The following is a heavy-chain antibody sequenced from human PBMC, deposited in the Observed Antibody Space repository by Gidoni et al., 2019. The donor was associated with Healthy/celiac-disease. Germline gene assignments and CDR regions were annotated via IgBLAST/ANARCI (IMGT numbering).Heavy chain of an antibody. Sequence: QVQLVESGGGVVQPGRSLRLSCAASGFPFSSYGMHWVRQAPGKGLEWVAVISYDGSNKYYADSVKGRFTISRDNSKNTLYLQMNILRAEDTAVYYCARDCGGDCQAAFDLWGRGTLVTVSS. D-gene: IGHD2-21*02. CDR3: ARDCGGDCQAAFDL. CDR1: GFPFSSYG. CDR2: ISYDGSNK. V-gene: IGHV3-30*03. J-gene: IGHJ2*01.